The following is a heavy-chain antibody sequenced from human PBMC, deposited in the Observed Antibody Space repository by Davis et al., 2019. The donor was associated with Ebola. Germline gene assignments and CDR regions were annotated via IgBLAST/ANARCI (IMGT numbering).Heavy chain of an antibody. V-gene: IGHV4-59*01. CDR1: GASISDYY. D-gene: IGHD6-19*01. Sequence: MPSETLSLTCTVSGASISDYYWNWMRQPPGRGLEWIGYIYHSESSNYNPSLKSRVTISVDTSKNHFSLKLSSVTAADTAVYYCARDSRWLVPGTYYYYGMDVWGQGTTVTVSS. CDR2: IYHSESS. CDR3: ARDSRWLVPGTYYYYGMDV. J-gene: IGHJ6*02.